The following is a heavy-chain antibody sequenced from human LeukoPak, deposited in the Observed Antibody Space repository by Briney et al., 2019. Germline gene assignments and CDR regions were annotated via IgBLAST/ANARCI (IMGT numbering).Heavy chain of an antibody. CDR3: TRTRRGDIVVAVY. V-gene: IGHV3-49*03. Sequence: GGSLRLSCTASGFTFGDYAMSWFRQAPGKGLEWVGFIRSKAYGGTTEYAVSVKGRFTISRDDSKSIAYLQMNSLKTEDTAVYYCTRTRRGDIVVAVYWGQGTLVTVSS. D-gene: IGHD6-19*01. J-gene: IGHJ4*02. CDR1: GFTFGDYA. CDR2: IRSKAYGGTT.